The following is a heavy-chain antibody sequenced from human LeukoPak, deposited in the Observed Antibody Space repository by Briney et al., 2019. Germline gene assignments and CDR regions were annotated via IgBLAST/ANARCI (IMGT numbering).Heavy chain of an antibody. D-gene: IGHD2-2*01. CDR2: INHSGST. J-gene: IGHJ6*02. V-gene: IGHV4-34*01. Sequence: SETLSLTCAVYGGSFSGYYWSWIRQPPGKGLEWIGEINHSGSTNYNPSLKSRVTIPVDTSKNQFSLKLSSVTAADTAVYYCARGYCSSTSCYPSNYYYYYGMDVWGQGTTVTVSS. CDR3: ARGYCSSTSCYPSNYYYYYGMDV. CDR1: GGSFSGYY.